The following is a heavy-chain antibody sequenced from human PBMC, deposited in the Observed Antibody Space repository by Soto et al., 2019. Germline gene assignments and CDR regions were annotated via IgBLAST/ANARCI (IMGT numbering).Heavy chain of an antibody. CDR1: GGSISGYY. Sequence: SETLSLAYTVSGGSISGYYWSWIRQPAGKGLEWIGRIYTSGSTNYNPSLKSRVTMSVDTSKNQFSLKLSSVTAADTAVYYCARGLAYYYDSSGYYPWYYFDYWGQGTLVTVSS. J-gene: IGHJ4*02. D-gene: IGHD3-22*01. V-gene: IGHV4-4*07. CDR2: IYTSGST. CDR3: ARGLAYYYDSSGYYPWYYFDY.